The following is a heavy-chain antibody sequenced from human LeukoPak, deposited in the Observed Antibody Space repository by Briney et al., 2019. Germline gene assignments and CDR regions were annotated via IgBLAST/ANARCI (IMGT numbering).Heavy chain of an antibody. J-gene: IGHJ4*02. D-gene: IGHD1-26*01. Sequence: MASQTLSLTCTVSGGSISGGGYYWSWIRQHPGKGLEWIGYIYYSGSTYYNPSLKSRVTISVDTSKNQFSLKLSSVTAADTAVYYCATNSNNLIVYDYWGQGTLVTVSS. CDR2: IYYSGST. CDR1: GGSISGGGYY. V-gene: IGHV4-31*03. CDR3: ATNSNNLIVYDY.